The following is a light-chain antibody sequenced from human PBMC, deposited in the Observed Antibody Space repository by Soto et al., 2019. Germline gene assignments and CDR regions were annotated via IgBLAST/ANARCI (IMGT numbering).Light chain of an antibody. V-gene: IGKV3-15*01. Sequence: EIVMTQSPATLSVSPGERATLSCRASQSVSSNLAWYQQKPGQAPRLLIYGASTRATGIPARFSGSGSGTEFTLTISSLQSEDFATYYCQHYNNHSPGTFGQGTKVEIK. CDR1: QSVSSN. CDR3: QHYNNHSPGT. CDR2: GAS. J-gene: IGKJ1*01.